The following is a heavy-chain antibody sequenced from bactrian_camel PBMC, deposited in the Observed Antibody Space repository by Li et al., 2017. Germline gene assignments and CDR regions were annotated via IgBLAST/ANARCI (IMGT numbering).Heavy chain of an antibody. J-gene: IGHJ4*01. CDR3: AAGTNAYGVGTCQYDY. CDR2: IATGSGNT. Sequence: VQLVESGGGSVQAGGSLTLSCLASGYTVTAYCMGWFRQAPGKEREGVARIATGSGNTYYSASVKGRATISHDASKNTIYLQMNSLKLEDGAMYYCAAGTNAYGVGTCQYDYWGRGTQVNVSS. V-gene: IGHV3S1*01. D-gene: IGHD1*01. CDR1: GYTVTAYC.